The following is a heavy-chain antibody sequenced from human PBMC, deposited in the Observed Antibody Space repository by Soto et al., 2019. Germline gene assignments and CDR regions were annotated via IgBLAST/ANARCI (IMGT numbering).Heavy chain of an antibody. D-gene: IGHD6-19*01. V-gene: IGHV3-23*01. Sequence: EVQLLESGGGLVQPGGSLKLSCVASGFMFRSFAMSWVRQVPGEGLEWVSTIHGGGTSAYYADSVKGRFIISRDNSKNTLFLYMKSLRFDDTAVYYCAKGIAVAGTDWFDPWGQGTQVTVSS. CDR1: GFMFRSFA. CDR2: IHGGGTSA. J-gene: IGHJ5*02. CDR3: AKGIAVAGTDWFDP.